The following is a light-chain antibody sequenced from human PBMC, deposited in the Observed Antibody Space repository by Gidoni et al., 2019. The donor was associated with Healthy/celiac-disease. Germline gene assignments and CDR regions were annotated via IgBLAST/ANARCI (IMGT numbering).Light chain of an antibody. J-gene: IGLJ3*02. CDR1: SSNIGAGYD. CDR3: QSYDSSLSGWV. Sequence: QSVLTQPPPVPGAPGQRVTTSCTGSSSNIGAGYDVHWYQQLPGTAPKLLIYGNSNRPSGVPDRFSGSKSGTSASLAITGLQAEDEADYYCQSYDSSLSGWVFGGGTKLTVL. V-gene: IGLV1-40*01. CDR2: GNS.